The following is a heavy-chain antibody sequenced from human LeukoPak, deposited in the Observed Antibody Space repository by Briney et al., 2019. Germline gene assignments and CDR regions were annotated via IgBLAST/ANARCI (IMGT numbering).Heavy chain of an antibody. V-gene: IGHV3-53*04. CDR2: IYSGGST. CDR3: ARYQAGSFDY. CDR1: GFTVSSNY. J-gene: IGHJ4*02. Sequence: GGSLRLSCAASGFTVSSNYMSWVRQAPGQGLEWVSFIYSGGSTYYADSVKGRFTISRHNSKNTLFLQMHSLTAEDTAMYYCARYQAGSFDYWGQGTLVTVSS.